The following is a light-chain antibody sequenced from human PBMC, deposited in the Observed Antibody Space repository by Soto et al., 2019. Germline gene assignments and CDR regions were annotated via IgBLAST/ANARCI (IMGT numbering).Light chain of an antibody. CDR3: QQAYSFPLT. CDR1: QGLGVW. Sequence: DIQMTQSPSSVSASVGDRVTITCRASQGLGVWLGWYQQKPGKAPQLLIFGASGLQTEVPSRFSGSGSGTDFTLTISSXQPEDFATYYCQQAYSFPLTFGGGTKVDIK. V-gene: IGKV1-12*01. CDR2: GAS. J-gene: IGKJ4*01.